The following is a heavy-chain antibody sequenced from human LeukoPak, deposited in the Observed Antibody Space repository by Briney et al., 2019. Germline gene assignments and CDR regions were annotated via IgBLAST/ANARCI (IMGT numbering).Heavy chain of an antibody. CDR2: IYYGGGT. D-gene: IGHD3-9*01. V-gene: IGHV4-39*01. CDR1: GGSISSSSYY. CDR3: ARPLRYFDWLLGN. Sequence: SETLSLTCTVSGGSISSSSYYWGWIRQPPGKGLEWIGSIYYGGGTYYNPSLKSRVAISVDTSKNQFSLKLSSVTAADTAVYYCARPLRYFDWLLGNWGQGTLVTVSS. J-gene: IGHJ4*02.